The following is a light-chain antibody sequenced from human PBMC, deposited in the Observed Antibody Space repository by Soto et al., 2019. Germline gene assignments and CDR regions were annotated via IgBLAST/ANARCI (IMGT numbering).Light chain of an antibody. CDR3: QQYNNWTPWT. J-gene: IGKJ1*01. V-gene: IGKV3-15*01. CDR1: QSVSSN. Sequence: EIVMTQSPATLSVSPGERATLSCRASQSVSSNVAWYQQKPGQAPRLLIYGASTRATGIPARFSGSGSGTEFTLTISSLQSEDFEVYYCQQYNNWTPWTFGQGTKVEIK. CDR2: GAS.